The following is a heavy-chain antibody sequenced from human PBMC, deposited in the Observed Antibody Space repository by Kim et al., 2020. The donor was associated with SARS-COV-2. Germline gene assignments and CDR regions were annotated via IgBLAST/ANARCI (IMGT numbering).Heavy chain of an antibody. D-gene: IGHD2-15*01. CDR2: INPSGGST. J-gene: IGHJ4*02. Sequence: ASVKVSCKASGYTFTSYYMHWVRQAPGQGLEWMGIINPSGGSTSYAQKFQGRVTMTRDTSTSTVYMELSSLRSEDTAVYYCARGNDIVVVVAATFGVYSEDYFDYWGQGTLVTVSS. CDR3: ARGNDIVVVVAATFGVYSEDYFDY. V-gene: IGHV1-46*01. CDR1: GYTFTSYY.